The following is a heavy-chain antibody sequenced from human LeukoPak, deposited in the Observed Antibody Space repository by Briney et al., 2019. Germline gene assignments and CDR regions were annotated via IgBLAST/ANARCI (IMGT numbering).Heavy chain of an antibody. J-gene: IGHJ5*02. CDR2: IWYDGSNK. D-gene: IGHD4-17*01. CDR1: GFTFSSYG. Sequence: GRSLRLSCAASGFTFSSYGMHWVRQAPGKGLEWVAVIWYDGSNKYYADSVKGRLTISRDNSKNTLYLQMNSLRAEDTAVYYCARDAGPDDYDDYRWFDPWGQGTLVTVSS. V-gene: IGHV3-33*01. CDR3: ARDAGPDDYDDYRWFDP.